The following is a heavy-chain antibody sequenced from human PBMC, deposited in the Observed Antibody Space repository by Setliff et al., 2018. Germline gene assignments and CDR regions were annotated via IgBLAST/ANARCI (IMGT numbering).Heavy chain of an antibody. CDR2: INPSSGRT. D-gene: IGHD3-22*01. CDR1: GYTFTGYY. Sequence: RASVKVSCKASGYTFTGYYMHWVRQAPGLGLEWMGTINPSSGRTSYAQKFQGRVTMTRDTSTSTVYMDMSSLRSEDTAVYYCARDVFPYHYEGAFDIWGQGTMVTVSS. CDR3: ARDVFPYHYEGAFDI. J-gene: IGHJ3*02. V-gene: IGHV1-46*01.